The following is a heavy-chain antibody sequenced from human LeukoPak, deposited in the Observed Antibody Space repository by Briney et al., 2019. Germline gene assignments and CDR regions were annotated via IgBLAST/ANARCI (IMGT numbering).Heavy chain of an antibody. Sequence: VASVKFSCKASGGTFSSYAISWVRQAPGQGLEWMGGIIPIFGTANYAQKFQGRVTITADESTSTAYMELSSLRSEDTAVYYCAAAAAGRNPADYWGQGTLVTVSS. J-gene: IGHJ4*02. D-gene: IGHD6-13*01. CDR3: AAAAAGRNPADY. V-gene: IGHV1-69*13. CDR2: IIPIFGTA. CDR1: GGTFSSYA.